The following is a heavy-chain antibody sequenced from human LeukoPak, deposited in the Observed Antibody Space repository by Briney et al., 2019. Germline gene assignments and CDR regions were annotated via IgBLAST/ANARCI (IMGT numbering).Heavy chain of an antibody. CDR2: IRYDGSNK. Sequence: PGGSLRLSCAASGFTFSSYGMHWVRQAPGKGLEWVAFIRYDGSNKYYGDSVKGRFTVSRDNSKNTLYLQMNSLRAEDTAVYYCATAKITTVTTTDYWAREPWSPSPQ. CDR3: ATAKITTVTTTDY. J-gene: IGHJ4*02. V-gene: IGHV3-30*02. D-gene: IGHD4-17*01. CDR1: GFTFSSYG.